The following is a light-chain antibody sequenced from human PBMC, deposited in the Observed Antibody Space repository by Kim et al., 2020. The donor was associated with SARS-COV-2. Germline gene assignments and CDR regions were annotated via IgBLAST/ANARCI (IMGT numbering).Light chain of an antibody. J-gene: IGKJ4*01. CDR1: QSVSSN. CDR3: QQYNNWPGT. CDR2: GAS. Sequence: VSPGERATLSCRASQSVSSNLAWYQQKPGQAPRLLIYGASTRATGIPARFSGSGSGTEFTLTISNLQSEDFAVYYCQQYNNWPGTFGGGTKVDIK. V-gene: IGKV3-15*01.